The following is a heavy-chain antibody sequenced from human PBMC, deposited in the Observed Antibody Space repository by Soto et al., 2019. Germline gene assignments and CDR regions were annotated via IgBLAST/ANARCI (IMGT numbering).Heavy chain of an antibody. CDR3: AREPVAGIWFDP. V-gene: IGHV1-18*01. CDR1: GYSFTIDV. D-gene: IGHD6-19*01. CDR2: INSYNGNT. Sequence: ALVKGACKAAGYSFTIDVISWVRQAPGQGLEWMGWINSYNGNTNYAQKLQGRVTMTTDTSTSTAYMELRSLRSDDTAVYYCAREPVAGIWFDPWGQGTLVTVS. J-gene: IGHJ5*02.